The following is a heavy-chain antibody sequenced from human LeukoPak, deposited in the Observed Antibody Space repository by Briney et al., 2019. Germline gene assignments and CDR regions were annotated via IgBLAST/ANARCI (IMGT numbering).Heavy chain of an antibody. Sequence: ASVKVSCKASGYTFTGYYMHWVRPAPGQGLEWMGWINPNSGGTNYAQKFQGWVTMTRDTSISTAYMELSRLRSDDTAVYYCARAVSYGPYNWFDPWGQGTLVTVSS. CDR1: GYTFTGYY. J-gene: IGHJ5*02. CDR2: INPNSGGT. D-gene: IGHD1-26*01. V-gene: IGHV1-2*04. CDR3: ARAVSYGPYNWFDP.